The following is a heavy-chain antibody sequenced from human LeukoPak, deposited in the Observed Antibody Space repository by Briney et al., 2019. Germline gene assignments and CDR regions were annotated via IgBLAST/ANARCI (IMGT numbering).Heavy chain of an antibody. D-gene: IGHD3-22*01. J-gene: IGHJ4*02. V-gene: IGHV4-59*01. CDR3: ARGRYDGSGYHFDY. CDR1: GGSISSYY. Sequence: SETLSLTCTVSGGSISSYYWSWIRQPPGKGLEWIGYIYYSGSTNYNPSLKSRVTISVDTSKNQFSLKLSSVTAADTAVYYCARGRYDGSGYHFDYWGQGTLVTVSS. CDR2: IYYSGST.